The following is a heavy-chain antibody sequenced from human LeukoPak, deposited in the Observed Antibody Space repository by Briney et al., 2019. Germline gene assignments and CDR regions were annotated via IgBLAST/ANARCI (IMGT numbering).Heavy chain of an antibody. CDR1: GFTFSSYA. J-gene: IGHJ5*02. CDR3: AKSYPMVRGVTGSWFDP. CDR2: ISGSGGST. V-gene: IGHV3-23*01. D-gene: IGHD3-10*01. Sequence: PGGSLRLSCAASGFTFSSYAMSWVRQAPGKGLEWVSAISGSGGSTYYADSVKGRFTISRDNSKNTLYLQMNSLRAEDTAVYYCAKSYPMVRGVTGSWFDPWGQGTLVTVSS.